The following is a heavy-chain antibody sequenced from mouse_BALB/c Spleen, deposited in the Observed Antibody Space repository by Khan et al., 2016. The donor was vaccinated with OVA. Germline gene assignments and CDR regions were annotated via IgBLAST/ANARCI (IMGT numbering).Heavy chain of an antibody. V-gene: IGHV2-9*02. J-gene: IGHJ4*01. CDR2: IWAGGST. Sequence: QVQLKESGPGLVAPSQSLSITCSVSGFSLITYGVHWVRQSPGKGLEWLGIIWAGGSTNYNSALMSRLSISKDNSKSKVFLKMNSLQTDDTAMYYCARETAYYGDYEAMDYWGQGTSVTVSS. CDR1: GFSLITYG. D-gene: IGHD2-13*01. CDR3: ARETAYYGDYEAMDY.